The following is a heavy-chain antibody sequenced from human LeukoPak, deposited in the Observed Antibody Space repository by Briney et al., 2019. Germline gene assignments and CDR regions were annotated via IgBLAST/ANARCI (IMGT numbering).Heavy chain of an antibody. J-gene: IGHJ4*02. CDR2: IYSGGST. V-gene: IGHV3-53*01. CDR1: GFTVSSNY. D-gene: IGHD4-17*01. Sequence: PGGSPRLSCAASGFTVSSNYMSWVRQAPGKGLEWVSVIYSGGSTYYADSVKGRFTISRDNFKNTLYLQMNSLRAEDTAVYYCVRGDYGDYTLFDYWGQGTLVTVSS. CDR3: VRGDYGDYTLFDY.